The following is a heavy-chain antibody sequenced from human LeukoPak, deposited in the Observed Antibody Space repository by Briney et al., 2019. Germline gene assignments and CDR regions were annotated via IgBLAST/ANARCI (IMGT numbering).Heavy chain of an antibody. Sequence: GGSLRLSCAAAGFTFTSYAMSWVRQAPGKGLEWVSSINGGGSTTYHADSVKGRFTISRDNSKNTLYLQMNSLRAEDTAVYYCAKDGAGVTADASDIWGQGTMVTVSS. CDR2: INGGGSTT. CDR3: AKDGAGVTADASDI. CDR1: GFTFTSYA. V-gene: IGHV3-23*01. D-gene: IGHD2-21*02. J-gene: IGHJ3*02.